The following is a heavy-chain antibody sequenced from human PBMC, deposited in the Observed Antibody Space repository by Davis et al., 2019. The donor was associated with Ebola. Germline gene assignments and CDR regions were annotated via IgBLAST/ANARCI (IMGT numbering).Heavy chain of an antibody. V-gene: IGHV3-30*02. CDR2: IRYDGSDK. D-gene: IGHD1-7*01. J-gene: IGHJ4*02. CDR3: VRTTYGAPEY. CDR1: GFTFNRYG. Sequence: GESLKISCAASGFTFNRYGMHWVRQAPGKGLEWVSFIRYDGSDKYYADSVKGRFTISRDNAKSTLYLQMNSLTAEDTAVYYCVRTTYGAPEYWGQGTLVTVSS.